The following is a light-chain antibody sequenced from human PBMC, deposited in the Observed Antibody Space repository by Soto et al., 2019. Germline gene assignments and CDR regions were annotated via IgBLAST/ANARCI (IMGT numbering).Light chain of an antibody. CDR1: QSLLHSNGYNY. Sequence: DIVMTQSPLSLPVTPGEPAPISCRSIQSLLHSNGYNYLDWYLQKPGQSPQLLIYLGSNRASGVPDRFTGGGSGTDFTLKISRVEAEDVGVYYCMQALQTPLTFGGGTKVEIK. J-gene: IGKJ4*01. CDR3: MQALQTPLT. CDR2: LGS. V-gene: IGKV2-28*01.